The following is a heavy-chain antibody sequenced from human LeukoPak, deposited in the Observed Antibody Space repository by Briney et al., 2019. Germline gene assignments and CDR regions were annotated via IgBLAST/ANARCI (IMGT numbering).Heavy chain of an antibody. CDR3: AVGQYGSGSDFDY. D-gene: IGHD3-10*01. V-gene: IGHV3-9*01. CDR1: GFTFDDYA. J-gene: IGHJ4*02. Sequence: PGGSLRLSCAASGFTFDDYAMHWVRQAPGRGLEWVSGISWNSGSIGYADSVKGRFTISRDNAKNSLYLQMNSLRAEDTALYYCAVGQYGSGSDFDYWGQGTLVTVSS. CDR2: ISWNSGSI.